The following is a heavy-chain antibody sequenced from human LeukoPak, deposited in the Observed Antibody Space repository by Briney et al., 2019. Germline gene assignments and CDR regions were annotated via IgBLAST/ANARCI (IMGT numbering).Heavy chain of an antibody. CDR3: ARSHHNYGVDV. D-gene: IGHD1-14*01. Sequence: SETLSLNCTVSGGSISSGSYYWGWIRQPPGKGLEWIGSMYYSGSYSGSTYYNPSLTSRATISVDTSKNQLSLNLSSVTAADTAVYYCARSHHNYGVDVWGQGTTVTVSS. CDR1: GGSISSGSYY. J-gene: IGHJ6*02. CDR2: MYYSGSYSGST. V-gene: IGHV4-39*01.